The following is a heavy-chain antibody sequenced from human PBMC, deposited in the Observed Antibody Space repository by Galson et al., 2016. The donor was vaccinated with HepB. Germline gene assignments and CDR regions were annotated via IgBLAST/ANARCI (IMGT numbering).Heavy chain of an antibody. D-gene: IGHD3-16*01. CDR1: GASFSSYY. CDR2: INHGGST. Sequence: ETLSLTCAVYGASFSSYYWRWVRQSPGKGLEWIGEINHGGSTNYNPSLKRRVTIDVDTSTNQFSLPLSSVTAADTAVYYCATSLGPLTGQQKGHDYYYAMDVWGQGTAVTVSS. CDR3: ATSLGPLTGQQKGHDYYYAMDV. J-gene: IGHJ6*02. V-gene: IGHV4-34*01.